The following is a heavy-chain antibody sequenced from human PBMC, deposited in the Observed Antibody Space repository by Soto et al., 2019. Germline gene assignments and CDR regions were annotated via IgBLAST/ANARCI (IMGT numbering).Heavy chain of an antibody. Sequence: QVQLQQWGAGLLKPSETLSLTCAVYGGSFSGYYWSWIRQPPGKGLEWIGEINHSGSTNYNPSLKSRVTISVDTSKNQFSLKLSSVTAADTAVYYCARGGFGSGWTRNWFDPWGQGTLVTVSS. CDR3: ARGGFGSGWTRNWFDP. J-gene: IGHJ5*02. CDR1: GGSFSGYY. D-gene: IGHD6-19*01. CDR2: INHSGST. V-gene: IGHV4-34*01.